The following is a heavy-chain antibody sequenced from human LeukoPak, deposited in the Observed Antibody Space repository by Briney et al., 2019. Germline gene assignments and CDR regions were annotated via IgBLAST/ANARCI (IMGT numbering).Heavy chain of an antibody. J-gene: IGHJ4*02. CDR2: IYSGGST. CDR3: ARAFGVYALTH. CDR1: GFTVSSNY. D-gene: IGHD2-8*01. Sequence: GGSLRLSCAASGFTVSSNYISWVRQAPGKGLEWVSVIYSGGSTYYADSVKGRFTISRDNSKNTLYLQMNSLRAEDTAVYYCARAFGVYALTHWGQGTLVTVSS. V-gene: IGHV3-53*01.